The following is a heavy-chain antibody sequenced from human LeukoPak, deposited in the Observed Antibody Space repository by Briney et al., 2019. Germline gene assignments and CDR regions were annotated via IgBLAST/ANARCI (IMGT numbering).Heavy chain of an antibody. CDR1: GGTFSSYA. J-gene: IGHJ6*02. D-gene: IGHD6-13*01. CDR2: IIPILGIA. Sequence: ASVKVSCKASGGTFSSYAISWVRQAPGQGLEWMGRIIPILGIANYAQKFQGRVTITADKSTSTAYMELSSLRSEDTAVYYCARVDSSNYYYYGMDVWGQGTTVTVSS. CDR3: ARVDSSNYYYYGMDV. V-gene: IGHV1-69*04.